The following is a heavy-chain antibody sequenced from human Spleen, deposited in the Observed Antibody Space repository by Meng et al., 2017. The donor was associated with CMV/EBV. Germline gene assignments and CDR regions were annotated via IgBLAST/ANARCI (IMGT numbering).Heavy chain of an antibody. V-gene: IGHV1-2*02. CDR3: ARDRLGNGGHWFDT. D-gene: IGHD3-16*01. CDR1: GYTFPGYF. Sequence: SGYTFPGYFIHWIRQAPGQGLEWMGYVSPKSGGTIYAQTFQGRVTMTRDTSINTVYVELSSLKTDDTAVYYCARDRLGNGGHWFDTWGQGTLVTVSS. CDR2: VSPKSGGT. J-gene: IGHJ5*02.